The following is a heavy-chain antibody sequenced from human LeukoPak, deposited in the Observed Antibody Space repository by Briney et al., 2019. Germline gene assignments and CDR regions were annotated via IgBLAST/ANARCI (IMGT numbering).Heavy chain of an antibody. CDR1: GGSISSYY. CDR2: IYYNGST. D-gene: IGHD6-6*01. V-gene: IGHV4-59*01. Sequence: SETPSLTCTVSGGSISSYYWSWIRQPPGKGLEWIGYIYYNGSTNYNPSLKSRVTISVDTSKNQFSLKLSSVTAADTAVYYCARIEYSLGYFQHWGQGTLVTVSS. J-gene: IGHJ1*01. CDR3: ARIEYSLGYFQH.